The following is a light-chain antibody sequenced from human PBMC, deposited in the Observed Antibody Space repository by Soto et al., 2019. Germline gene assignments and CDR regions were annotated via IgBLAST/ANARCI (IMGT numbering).Light chain of an antibody. CDR1: SSDVGTYDD. Sequence: SALTQPASVSASPGQSITISCTGTSSDVGTYDDVSWYRQHPGKAPRLLIYEVTNRPSGVSNRFSGSKSGDTASLTISGLHAEDEGDYYCSSYTIGSTYVFGSGTKVTVL. CDR3: SSYTIGSTYV. V-gene: IGLV2-14*01. CDR2: EVT. J-gene: IGLJ1*01.